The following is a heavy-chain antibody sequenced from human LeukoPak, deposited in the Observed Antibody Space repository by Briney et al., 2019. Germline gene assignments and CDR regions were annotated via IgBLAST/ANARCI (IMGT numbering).Heavy chain of an antibody. V-gene: IGHV3-74*01. CDR1: GFTFSSYW. Sequence: GGSLRLSCAASGFTFSSYWMHWVRQAPGKGLVWVSRINSDGSSTSYADSVKGRFTISRDNAKNTLYLQMNSLRAEDTAAYYCARGDFWSGPIDYWGQGTLVTVSS. CDR3: ARGDFWSGPIDY. J-gene: IGHJ4*02. D-gene: IGHD3-3*01. CDR2: INSDGSST.